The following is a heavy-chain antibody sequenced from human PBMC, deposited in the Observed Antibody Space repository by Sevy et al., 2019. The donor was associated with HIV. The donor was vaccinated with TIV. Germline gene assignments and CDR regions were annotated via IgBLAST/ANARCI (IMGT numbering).Heavy chain of an antibody. D-gene: IGHD1-20*01. CDR2: ISGSGGST. J-gene: IGHJ6*02. CDR3: AQAQYYITRTPRISYYYYGMDV. CDR1: GFTFSSYA. Sequence: GGCLRLSCAASGFTFSSYAMSWVRQAPGKGLEWVSAISGSGGSTYYADSVKGRFTFSRDNSKNTLYLQMNSLRAEDTAVYYSAQAQYYITRTPRISYYYYGMDVWGQGTTVTVSS. V-gene: IGHV3-23*01.